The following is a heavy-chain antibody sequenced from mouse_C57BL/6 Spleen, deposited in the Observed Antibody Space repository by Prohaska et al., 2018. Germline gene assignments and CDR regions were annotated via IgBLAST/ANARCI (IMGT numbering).Heavy chain of an antibody. CDR3: TTSYGNYLYAMDY. CDR1: GFNIKDDY. CDR2: IDPENGDT. Sequence: EVQLQQSGAELVGPGASVKLSCTASGFNIKDDYMHWVKQRPEQGLEWIGWIDPENGDTEYASKFQGKATITADTSSNTAYLQLSSLTSEDTAVYYCTTSYGNYLYAMDYWGQGTSVTVSS. V-gene: IGHV14-4*01. D-gene: IGHD2-1*01. J-gene: IGHJ4*01.